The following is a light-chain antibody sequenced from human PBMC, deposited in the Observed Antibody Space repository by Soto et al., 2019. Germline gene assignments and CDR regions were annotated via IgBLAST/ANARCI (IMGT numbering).Light chain of an antibody. CDR3: SSYAGSDRLV. Sequence: QSALTQPPSASGSPGQSVIISCTGTSSDVGGYNYVSWYQQHPGKAPKFIIYEVTKRPSGVPDRFSGSKSGNTASLTVSGLQPEDEADYYCSSYAGSDRLVFGGGTKLTVL. J-gene: IGLJ2*01. CDR2: EVT. V-gene: IGLV2-8*01. CDR1: SSDVGGYNY.